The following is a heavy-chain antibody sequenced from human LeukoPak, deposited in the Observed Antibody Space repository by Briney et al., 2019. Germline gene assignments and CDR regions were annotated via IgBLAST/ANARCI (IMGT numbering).Heavy chain of an antibody. D-gene: IGHD2-8*01. CDR2: TYHSGST. CDR3: ARRPRGVQKGAFDI. V-gene: IGHV4-38-2*01. J-gene: IGHJ3*02. Sequence: SETLSLTCAVSGYSISSGYYWGWIRQPPGKGLEWIGSTYHSGSTYYNPSLKSRVTISVDTSKNQFSLKLSSVTAADTAVYYCARRPRGVQKGAFDIWGQGTMVTVSS. CDR1: GYSISSGYY.